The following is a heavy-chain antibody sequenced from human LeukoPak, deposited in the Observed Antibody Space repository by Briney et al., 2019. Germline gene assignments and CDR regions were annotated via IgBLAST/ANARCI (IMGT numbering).Heavy chain of an antibody. Sequence: PGGSLRLSCAASGFSFSSYDMNWVRQATGKGLEWVSAIGTAGDTYYPGSVKGRFTISRENAKNSLYLQMNSLRAGDTAVYYCARAPPQQLVLWGGYYYGMDVWRQGTTVTVSS. V-gene: IGHV3-13*01. CDR3: ARAPPQQLVLWGGYYYGMDV. D-gene: IGHD6-13*01. CDR1: GFSFSSYD. CDR2: IGTAGDT. J-gene: IGHJ6*02.